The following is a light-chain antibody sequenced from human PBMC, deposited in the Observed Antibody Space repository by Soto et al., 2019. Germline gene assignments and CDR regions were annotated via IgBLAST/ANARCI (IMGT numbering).Light chain of an antibody. Sequence: QSVLTQPPSVSDAPRQRVTISCSGSNSNIGNNGVNWYQQLPGKAPKLLIYYDDLLPSGVSDRFSGSKSGTSASLAISGLQSEDEADYYCAAWDDSLNDYVFGTGTKLTVL. CDR3: AAWDDSLNDYV. J-gene: IGLJ1*01. CDR1: NSNIGNNG. CDR2: YDD. V-gene: IGLV1-36*01.